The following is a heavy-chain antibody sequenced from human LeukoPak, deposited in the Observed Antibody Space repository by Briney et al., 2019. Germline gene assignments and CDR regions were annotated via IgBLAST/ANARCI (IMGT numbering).Heavy chain of an antibody. CDR1: GFTFSSYS. D-gene: IGHD3-22*01. Sequence: GGSLRLSCAASGFTFSSYSMNWVRQAPGKGLEWVSSISSGSSYIYYADSVKGRITISRDNAKNSLYLQMNSLRAEDTAVYYCARASDSSGYYSYFDHWGQGTLVTVSS. CDR3: ARASDSSGYYSYFDH. CDR2: ISSGSSYI. V-gene: IGHV3-21*01. J-gene: IGHJ1*01.